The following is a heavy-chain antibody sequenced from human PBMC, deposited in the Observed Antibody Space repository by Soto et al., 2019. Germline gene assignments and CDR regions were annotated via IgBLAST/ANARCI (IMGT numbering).Heavy chain of an antibody. CDR3: ARESFYYYGMDV. CDR1: GYTFTSYY. V-gene: IGHV1-46*01. J-gene: IGHJ6*02. CDR2: INPCGGST. Sequence: QVQLVQSGAEVKKPGASVKVSCKASGYTFTSYYMHWVRQAPGQGLEWMGIINPCGGSTSYEQKFQGGVTRTGDTSTSTVSMGLSSLRSEDTAVYYCARESFYYYGMDVWGQGTTVTVSS.